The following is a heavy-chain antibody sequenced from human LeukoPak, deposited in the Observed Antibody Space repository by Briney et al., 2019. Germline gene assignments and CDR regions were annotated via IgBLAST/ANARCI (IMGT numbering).Heavy chain of an antibody. CDR2: IVVGSGNT. V-gene: IGHV1-58*01. D-gene: IGHD3-3*01. CDR1: GFTFSTSA. Sequence: GTSVKVSCKASGFTFSTSAVHWVRQARGQRLEWIGWIVVGSGNTSCAQNFQKRVTFTRDMSTSTAYMELSSLRSEDTAVYYCATDQAQFGVVMFGAYWGQGTLVTVSS. J-gene: IGHJ4*02. CDR3: ATDQAQFGVVMFGAY.